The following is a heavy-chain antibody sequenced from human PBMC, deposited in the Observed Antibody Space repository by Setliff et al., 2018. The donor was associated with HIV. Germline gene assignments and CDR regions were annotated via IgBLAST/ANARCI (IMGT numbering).Heavy chain of an antibody. Sequence: ASVKVSCKASGGTFSSYTINWVQQAPGKGLEWMGRVDPEDGETTYAEKFQGRITITADTSTDTAYLELSSLRSEDSAFYYCTTPLDSSGYFGSDYFDYWGQGALVTVSS. V-gene: IGHV1-69-2*01. J-gene: IGHJ4*02. CDR2: VDPEDGET. CDR1: GGTFSSYT. CDR3: TTPLDSSGYFGSDYFDY. D-gene: IGHD3-22*01.